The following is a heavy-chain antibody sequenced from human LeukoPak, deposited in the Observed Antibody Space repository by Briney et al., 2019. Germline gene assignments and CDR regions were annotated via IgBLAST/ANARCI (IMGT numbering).Heavy chain of an antibody. CDR3: ARDNSVEDTAWWFDP. CDR2: IIPIFGTA. J-gene: IGHJ5*02. CDR1: GGTFSSYA. D-gene: IGHD4-23*01. Sequence: GASVKVSCKASGGTFSSYAISWVRQAPGQGLEWMGGIIPIFGTANYAQKFQGRVTITADKSTSTDYMELSSLRSEDTAVYYCARDNSVEDTAWWFDPWGRGTLVTVSS. V-gene: IGHV1-69*06.